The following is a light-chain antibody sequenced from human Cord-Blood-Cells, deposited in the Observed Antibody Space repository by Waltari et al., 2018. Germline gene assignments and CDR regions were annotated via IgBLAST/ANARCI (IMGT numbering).Light chain of an antibody. CDR2: WAS. Sequence: DIVMTQSPDSLAVSLGERXTIXCKXSQSVLYSSNNKNYLAWYQQKPGQPPKLLIYWASTRESGVPDRFSGSGSGTDFTLTISSLQAEDVAVYYCQQYYSTPLTFGGGTKVEIK. J-gene: IGKJ4*01. CDR1: QSVLYSSNNKNY. V-gene: IGKV4-1*01. CDR3: QQYYSTPLT.